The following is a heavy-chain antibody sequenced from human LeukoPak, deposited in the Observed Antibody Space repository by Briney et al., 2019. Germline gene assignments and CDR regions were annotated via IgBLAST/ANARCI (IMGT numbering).Heavy chain of an antibody. CDR3: ARERKGVLRYFDWHKWAFDI. D-gene: IGHD3-9*01. Sequence: GGSLRLSCAASGFTFSSYSMNWVRQAPGKGLEWVSSISSSSSYIYYADSVKGRFTISRDNAKNSLYLQMNSLRAEDTAVYYCARERKGVLRYFDWHKWAFDIWGQGTMVTVSS. J-gene: IGHJ3*02. V-gene: IGHV3-21*01. CDR1: GFTFSSYS. CDR2: ISSSSSYI.